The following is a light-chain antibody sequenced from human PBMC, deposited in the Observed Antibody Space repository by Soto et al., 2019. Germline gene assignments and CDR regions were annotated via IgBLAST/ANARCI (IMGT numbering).Light chain of an antibody. J-gene: IGLJ2*01. V-gene: IGLV2-8*01. CDR2: EVT. Sequence: QSALTQPPSASGSPGQSVTISCTGTSSDVGGYNFVSWYQQHPGQAPKLIIYEVTQRPSGVPDRFSGSKSGNTASLAVSGLQGDDEADYYCSSYAGTDIVIFGGGTQLTVL. CDR1: SSDVGGYNF. CDR3: SSYAGTDIVI.